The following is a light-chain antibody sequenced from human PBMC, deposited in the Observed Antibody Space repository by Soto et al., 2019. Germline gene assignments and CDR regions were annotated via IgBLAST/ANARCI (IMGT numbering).Light chain of an antibody. CDR1: QSVSSN. CDR3: QQYDDWPET. J-gene: IGKJ1*01. Sequence: EKVMTQSPATLSVSPGERATLSCRASQSVSSNLAWYQQKPGQAPRLLIYDASTRATGIPARFSGSGSGTEFTLTISSLQSEDLEVYYCQQYDDWPETFGQGTKV. V-gene: IGKV3-15*01. CDR2: DAS.